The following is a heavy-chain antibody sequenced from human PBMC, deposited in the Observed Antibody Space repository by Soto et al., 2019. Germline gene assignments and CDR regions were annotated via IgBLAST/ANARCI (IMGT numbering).Heavy chain of an antibody. CDR1: GGSFNTYT. CDR3: ASLNNWSSGDGRIDV. V-gene: IGHV1-69*01. Sequence: QVQLVQSGAEVKKPWSSVKVSCKASGGSFNTYTISWVRQAPGQGLQWMGGIIPIFGKPTYAQAFQGRVTIAADEHTSTVYMELRSLRSEDTALYYCASLNNWSSGDGRIDVWGRGTAVIVSS. J-gene: IGHJ6*02. D-gene: IGHD1-26*01. CDR2: IIPIFGKP.